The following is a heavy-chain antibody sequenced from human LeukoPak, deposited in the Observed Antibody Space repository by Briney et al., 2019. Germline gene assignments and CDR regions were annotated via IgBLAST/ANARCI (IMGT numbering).Heavy chain of an antibody. Sequence: SGGSLRLSCAASGFTFSSYSMNWVRQAPGKGLEWVSSISSSSSYIYYADSVKGRFTISRDNAKNSLYLQMNSLRAEDTAVYYCARGTYYYDSSGYFISDCWGQGTLVTVSS. CDR3: ARGTYYYDSSGYFISDC. CDR2: ISSSSSYI. D-gene: IGHD3-22*01. J-gene: IGHJ4*02. CDR1: GFTFSSYS. V-gene: IGHV3-21*01.